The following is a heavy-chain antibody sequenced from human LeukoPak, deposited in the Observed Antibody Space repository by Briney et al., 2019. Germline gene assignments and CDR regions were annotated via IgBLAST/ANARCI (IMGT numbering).Heavy chain of an antibody. CDR3: AKSDYYGASDY. Sequence: ASETLSLTCTVSAGSISLYNTYYWNWVRQSPGKGLEWIGYIYYSGSTSYNPSLKSRVTISVDAFRNQFSLKLTSVTAADTAIYYCAKSDYYGASDYWGQGTLVTVSS. J-gene: IGHJ4*02. CDR1: AGSISLYNTYY. D-gene: IGHD3-10*01. CDR2: IYYSGST. V-gene: IGHV4-59*01.